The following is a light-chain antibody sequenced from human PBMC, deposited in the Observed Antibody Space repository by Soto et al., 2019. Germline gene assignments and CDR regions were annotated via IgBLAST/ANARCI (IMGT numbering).Light chain of an antibody. V-gene: IGLV4-69*01. Sequence: QLVLTQSPSASASLGASVKLTCTLSSGHSSYAIAWHQQQPEKGPRYLMKLNSDGSHSKGDGIPDRFSGTSSGAERYLTISSPQSEDEADYYCQTWGSGTVVFCGGTKLTVL. CDR2: LNSDGSH. CDR3: QTWGSGTVV. CDR1: SGHSSYA. J-gene: IGLJ2*01.